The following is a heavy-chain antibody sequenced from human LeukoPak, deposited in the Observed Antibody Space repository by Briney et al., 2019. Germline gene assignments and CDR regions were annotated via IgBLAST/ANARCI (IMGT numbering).Heavy chain of an antibody. CDR2: INPNSGGT. D-gene: IGHD3-22*01. CDR3: ARVFNYYDTSGYYT. J-gene: IGHJ5*02. CDR1: GYTFTGYF. Sequence: ASVKVSCKASGYTFTGYFLHWVRQAPGQGLEWMGWINPNSGGTTFAQKFQGRVNMTRDTSISTAYMELSRLRSDDTAVYYCARVFNYYDTSGYYTWGQGTLVTVSS. V-gene: IGHV1-2*02.